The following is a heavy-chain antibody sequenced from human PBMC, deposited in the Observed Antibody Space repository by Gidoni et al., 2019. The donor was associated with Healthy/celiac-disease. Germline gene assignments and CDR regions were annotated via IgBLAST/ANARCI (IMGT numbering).Heavy chain of an antibody. CDR1: GLHFSSYA. CDR2: ISGSGGST. D-gene: IGHD2-2*01. V-gene: IGHV3-23*04. J-gene: IGHJ1*01. CDR3: AKEYCSSTSCYYSGYFQH. Sequence: EVQLVESGGGLVQPGGSLRLSCAASGLHFSSYARSWVRQAPGKGLGWVSAISGSGGSTYYADSVKGRFTISRDNSKNTLYLQMNSRRAEDTAVYYCAKEYCSSTSCYYSGYFQHWGQGTLVTVSS.